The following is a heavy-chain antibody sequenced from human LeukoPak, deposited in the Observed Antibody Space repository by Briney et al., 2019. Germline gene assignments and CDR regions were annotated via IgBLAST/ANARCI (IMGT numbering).Heavy chain of an antibody. V-gene: IGHV3-66*01. J-gene: IGHJ4*02. CDR2: IYSGGST. CDR1: GFTFSSYA. CDR3: ARVSGYFDY. D-gene: IGHD1-26*01. Sequence: GGSLRLSCAASGFTFSSYAMSWVRQAPGKGLEWVSVIYSGGSTYYADSVKGRFTISRDNSKNTLYLQMNSLRAEDTAVYYCARVSGYFDYWGQGTLVTVSS.